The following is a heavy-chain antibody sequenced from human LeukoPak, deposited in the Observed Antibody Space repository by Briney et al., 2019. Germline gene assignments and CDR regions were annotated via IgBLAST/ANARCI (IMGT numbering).Heavy chain of an antibody. D-gene: IGHD3-10*01. CDR1: GFTFSSYA. J-gene: IGHJ4*02. CDR2: IRSKTDGGAT. V-gene: IGHV3-15*01. CDR3: TTIQFARTMSFDY. Sequence: GGSLRLSCSASGFTFSSYAMHWVRQAPGKGLEWVGRIRSKTDGGATDYAAPVKGRFTISRDDSKDSLYLQMNSLKTEDTAVYYCTTIQFARTMSFDYWGQGTLVAVSS.